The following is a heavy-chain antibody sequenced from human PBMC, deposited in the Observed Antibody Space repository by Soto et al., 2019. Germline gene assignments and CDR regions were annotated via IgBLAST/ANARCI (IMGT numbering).Heavy chain of an antibody. CDR2: IIPIFGTA. D-gene: IGHD4-17*01. Sequence: QVQLVQSGAEVKKPGSSVKVSCKASGGTFSSYAISWVRQAPGQGLEWMGGIIPIFGTANYAQKFQGRVTITADESTSTAYMELSSLRSEDTAVYYCARDRSGTTVLTPHYYGMDVWGQGTTVTVSS. V-gene: IGHV1-69*01. J-gene: IGHJ6*02. CDR1: GGTFSSYA. CDR3: ARDRSGTTVLTPHYYGMDV.